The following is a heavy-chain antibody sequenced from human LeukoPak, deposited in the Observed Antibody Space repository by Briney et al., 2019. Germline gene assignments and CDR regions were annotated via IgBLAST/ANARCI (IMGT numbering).Heavy chain of an antibody. J-gene: IGHJ4*02. V-gene: IGHV4-59*08. D-gene: IGHD3-10*01. Sequence: PSETLSLTCTVSGGSISSYYWSWIRQPPGKGLEWIGYIYYSGSTNYNPSLKSRVTISVDTSKNQFSLKLSSVTAADTAVYYCARHETSSGSPRSYFDYWGQGTLVTVSS. CDR2: IYYSGST. CDR3: ARHETSSGSPRSYFDY. CDR1: GGSISSYY.